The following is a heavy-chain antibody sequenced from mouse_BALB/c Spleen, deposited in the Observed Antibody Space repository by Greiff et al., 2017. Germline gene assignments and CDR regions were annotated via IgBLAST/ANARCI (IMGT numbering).Heavy chain of an antibody. J-gene: IGHJ3*01. CDR1: GYAFSSYW. D-gene: IGHD3-1*01. Sequence: VQLQQSGAELVRPGSSVKISCKASGYAFSSYWMNWVKQRPGQGLEWIGQIYPGDGDTNYNGKFKGKATLTADKSSSTAYMQLSSLTSEDSAVYFCARPARATCFAYWGQGTLVTVSA. CDR2: IYPGDGDT. V-gene: IGHV1-80*01. CDR3: ARPARATCFAY.